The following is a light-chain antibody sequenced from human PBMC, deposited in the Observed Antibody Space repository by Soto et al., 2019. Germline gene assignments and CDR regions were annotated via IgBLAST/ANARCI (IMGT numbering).Light chain of an antibody. V-gene: IGKV3-15*01. CDR2: GAS. CDR3: QQYNNWPPVT. Sequence: EIVMTQSPATLSVSPGERATLSCRASQSVSSNLAWYQQKPGQAPKLLIYGASTRATGVPARFSGSGSGTEFTLTISSLQSEDFAVYYCQQYNNWPPVTFGQGTRLEIK. CDR1: QSVSSN. J-gene: IGKJ5*01.